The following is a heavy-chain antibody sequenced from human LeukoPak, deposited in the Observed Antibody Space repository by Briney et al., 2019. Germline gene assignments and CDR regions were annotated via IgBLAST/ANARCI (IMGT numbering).Heavy chain of an antibody. CDR1: GYTFTSYD. V-gene: IGHV1-8*01. J-gene: IGHJ5*02. Sequence: ASVKVSCKASGYTFTSYDINWVRQATGQGLEWMGWMNPNSGNTGYAQKFQGRVTMTRNTSISIAYMELSSLRSEDTAVYYCARRYSSSWYFGSWFDPWGQGTLVTVSS. D-gene: IGHD6-13*01. CDR3: ARRYSSSWYFGSWFDP. CDR2: MNPNSGNT.